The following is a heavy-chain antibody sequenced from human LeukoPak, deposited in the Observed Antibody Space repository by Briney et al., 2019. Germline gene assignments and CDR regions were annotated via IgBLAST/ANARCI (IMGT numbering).Heavy chain of an antibody. Sequence: PGGSLRLSWAASGFTFSKDWMLWVRQAPGKGLESVSRINTDGTVTTYADSGKGRFTVSRDNADNTMFLQMNSVRDEDTAVYYCATKQWLAPPPDSWGQGTPVTVSS. J-gene: IGHJ4*02. CDR1: GFTFSKDW. V-gene: IGHV3-74*01. CDR2: INTDGTVT. D-gene: IGHD6-19*01. CDR3: ATKQWLAPPPDS.